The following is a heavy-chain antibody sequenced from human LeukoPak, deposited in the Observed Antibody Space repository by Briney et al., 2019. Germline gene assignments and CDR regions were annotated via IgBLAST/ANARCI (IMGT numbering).Heavy chain of an antibody. CDR1: GGSISSYY. Sequence: SETLSLTCTVSGGSISSYYWSWIRQPPGKGLEWIGYIYYSGSTNYNPSLKSRVSISMDTSNNQFSLRVTSVTAADTGVYYCASGGLALAGNFYYWGQGALVTVSS. CDR3: ASGGLALAGNFYY. V-gene: IGHV4-59*08. CDR2: IYYSGST. J-gene: IGHJ4*02. D-gene: IGHD6-19*01.